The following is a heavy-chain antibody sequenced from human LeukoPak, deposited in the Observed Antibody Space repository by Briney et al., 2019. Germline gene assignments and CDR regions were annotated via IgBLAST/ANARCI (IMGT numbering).Heavy chain of an antibody. D-gene: IGHD1-26*01. CDR3: ARDRGIVGTTGYYYMDV. J-gene: IGHJ6*03. Sequence: PGGSLRLSCVASGFTFSDYYMSWIRQAPGKGLEWVSYIGSTIYYADSVKGRFTISRDNAKNSLYLQMNSLRAEDTAVHYCARDRGIVGTTGYYYMDVWGKGTTVTVSS. CDR1: GFTFSDYY. V-gene: IGHV3-11*04. CDR2: IGSTI.